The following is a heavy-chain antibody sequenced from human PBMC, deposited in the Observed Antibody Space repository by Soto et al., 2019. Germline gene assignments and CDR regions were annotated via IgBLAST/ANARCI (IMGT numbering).Heavy chain of an antibody. CDR1: GFTFSSYW. CDR3: ARDQWVSDDDYGTRGAFDI. CDR2: IKQDGSEK. D-gene: IGHD4-17*01. J-gene: IGHJ3*02. Sequence: GGSLRLSCAASGFTFSSYWMSWVRQAPGKGLEWVANIKQDGSEKYYVDSVKGRFTISRDNAKNSLYLQMNSLRAEDTAVYYCARDQWVSDDDYGTRGAFDIWGQGTMVTVSS. V-gene: IGHV3-7*01.